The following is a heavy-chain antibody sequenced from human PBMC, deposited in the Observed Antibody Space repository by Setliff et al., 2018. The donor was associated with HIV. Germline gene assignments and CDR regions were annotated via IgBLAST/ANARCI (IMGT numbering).Heavy chain of an antibody. D-gene: IGHD3-10*01. CDR2: ISPNFGHT. CDR3: ARRGNYYASAFDY. Sequence: ASVKVSCKPSGYTFTTYGISWVRQAPGHGLEWMGWISPNFGHTNYAQKLQGRLTMTTDTSTSTAYMDLRSLRSDDTAVYYCARRGNYYASAFDYWGQGTLVTVSS. V-gene: IGHV1-18*01. CDR1: GYTFTTYG. J-gene: IGHJ4*02.